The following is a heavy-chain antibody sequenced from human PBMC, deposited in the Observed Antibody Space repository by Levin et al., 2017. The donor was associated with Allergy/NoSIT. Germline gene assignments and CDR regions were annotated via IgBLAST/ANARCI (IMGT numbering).Heavy chain of an antibody. J-gene: IGHJ6*02. CDR2: ISAYNGNT. V-gene: IGHV1-18*01. CDR1: GYTFTSYG. D-gene: IGHD3-3*01. CDR3: ARDPRITIFGVVTTGYYYYYYGMDV. Sequence: ASVKVSCKASGYTFTSYGISWVRQAPGQGLEWMGWISAYNGNTNYAQKLQGRVTMTTDTSTSTAYMELRSLRSDDTAVYYCARDPRITIFGVVTTGYYYYYYGMDVWGQGTTVTVSS.